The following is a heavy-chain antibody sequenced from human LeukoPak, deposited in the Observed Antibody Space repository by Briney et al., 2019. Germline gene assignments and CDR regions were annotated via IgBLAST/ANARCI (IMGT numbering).Heavy chain of an antibody. J-gene: IGHJ6*02. V-gene: IGHV4-59*01. CDR3: ARDQATVVTPVNYGMDV. CDR2: RYDGGRD. Sequence: SETLSLTCTVSGGSISSYSWSWIRQPPGKGLEWIGCRYDGGRDLYNPSLKSRVTISVDASEKQISLSLRSVTAADTAMYYCARDQATVVTPVNYGMDVWGQGTTVTVSS. CDR1: GGSISSYS. D-gene: IGHD4-23*01.